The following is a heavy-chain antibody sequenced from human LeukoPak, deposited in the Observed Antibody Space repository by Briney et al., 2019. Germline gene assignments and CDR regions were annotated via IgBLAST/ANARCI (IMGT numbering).Heavy chain of an antibody. Sequence: GGSLRLSCAASGFTFSRNGMHWVRQAPGKGLEWVAVIWYDGSNKCYADSVKGRFTISRDNSKNTLYLQMNSLRAEDTAVYYCARVPSSGSYPSFFDYWGQGTLVTVSS. CDR3: ARVPSSGSYPSFFDY. D-gene: IGHD1-26*01. CDR1: GFTFSRNG. CDR2: IWYDGSNK. J-gene: IGHJ4*02. V-gene: IGHV3-33*01.